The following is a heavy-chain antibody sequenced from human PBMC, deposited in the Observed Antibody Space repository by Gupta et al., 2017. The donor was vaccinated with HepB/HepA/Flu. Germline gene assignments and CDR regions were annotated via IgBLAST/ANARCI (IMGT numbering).Heavy chain of an antibody. Sequence: EVQLVESGGGLVQPGGSLRLSCAASGFTIPSYSMNWVRQAPGKGLEWVSYISSSSRTIKYADSVKGRFTISRDNAENSLYLQMNSLRDEDTAIYYCARVAEFWELPHAFDIWGQGTMVTVSS. CDR2: ISSSSRTI. CDR3: ARVAEFWELPHAFDI. J-gene: IGHJ3*02. CDR1: GFTIPSYS. V-gene: IGHV3-48*02. D-gene: IGHD1-26*01.